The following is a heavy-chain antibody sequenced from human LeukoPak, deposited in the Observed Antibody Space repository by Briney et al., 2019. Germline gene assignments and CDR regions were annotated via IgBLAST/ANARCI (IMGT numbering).Heavy chain of an antibody. D-gene: IGHD4-23*01. Sequence: GGSLRLSCAASGFTFSNSAMNWVRQAPGKGLEWVSSINNVGSHIYYADSVKGRFTISRDNAKNSLYLQMNSLRAEDTAVYYCARHEAGYGGNSRRYFQHWGQGTLVTVSS. J-gene: IGHJ1*01. CDR3: ARHEAGYGGNSRRYFQH. V-gene: IGHV3-21*01. CDR2: INNVGSHI. CDR1: GFTFSNSA.